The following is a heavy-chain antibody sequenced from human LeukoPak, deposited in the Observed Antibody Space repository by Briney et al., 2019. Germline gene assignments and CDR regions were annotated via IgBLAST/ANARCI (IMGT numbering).Heavy chain of an antibody. CDR1: GASISSYY. J-gene: IGHJ4*02. CDR2: ISYSGSP. V-gene: IGHV4-59*08. Sequence: SETLSLTCTVSGASISSYYWSWIRQPPGKGLEWIGYISYSGSPNYNPSLRSRVTISADTSKNQFSLNLSSVTAADTAVYYCARVGHIVAAGTYDWWGQGTLVTVSS. CDR3: ARVGHIVAAGTYDW. D-gene: IGHD6-13*01.